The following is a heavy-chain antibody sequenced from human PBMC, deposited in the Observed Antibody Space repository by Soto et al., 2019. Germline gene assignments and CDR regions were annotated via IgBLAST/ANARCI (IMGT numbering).Heavy chain of an antibody. V-gene: IGHV3-21*01. Sequence: GSLRLSCAAFGFTFSSYSMNWVRQAPGKGLEWVSSISSSSSYIYYADSVKGRFTISRDNAKNSLYPQMNSLRAEDTAVYYCARLTDIVVVVAPDYWGQGTLVTVSS. J-gene: IGHJ4*02. D-gene: IGHD2-15*01. CDR3: ARLTDIVVVVAPDY. CDR2: ISSSSSYI. CDR1: GFTFSSYS.